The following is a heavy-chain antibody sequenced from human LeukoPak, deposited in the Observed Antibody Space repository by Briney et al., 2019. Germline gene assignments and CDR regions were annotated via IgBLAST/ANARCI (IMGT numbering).Heavy chain of an antibody. D-gene: IGHD3-9*01. Sequence: PGGSLRLSCADSGFNFQIYAMHWVRQAPGKGLEWVAIISYGGDNKYYADSVKGRFTISRDNSKSMLYLQMNGLRPEDTAVYYCSRDGPRDYDILTALDYWGQGTVVSVSS. CDR3: SRDGPRDYDILTALDY. CDR1: GFNFQIYA. CDR2: ISYGGDNK. J-gene: IGHJ4*02. V-gene: IGHV3-30*04.